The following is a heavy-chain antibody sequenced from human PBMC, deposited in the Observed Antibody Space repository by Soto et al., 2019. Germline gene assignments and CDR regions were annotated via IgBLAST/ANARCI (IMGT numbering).Heavy chain of an antibody. CDR1: GFTFSTYS. CDR2: ISNSNTYI. V-gene: IGHV3-21*01. CDR3: ARGQGSGYPGDGAFDI. J-gene: IGHJ3*02. Sequence: GGSLRLSCAASGFTFSTYSMNWVRQAPGKGLEWVSSISNSNTYIYYADSLKGRLTISRDNAKNSLYLQMNSLRAEDTAVYYCARGQGSGYPGDGAFDIWGQGTMVTVS. D-gene: IGHD6-25*01.